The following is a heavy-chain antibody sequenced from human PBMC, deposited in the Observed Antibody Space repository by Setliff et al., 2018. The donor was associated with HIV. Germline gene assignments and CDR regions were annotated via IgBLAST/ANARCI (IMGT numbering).Heavy chain of an antibody. D-gene: IGHD5-12*01. CDR3: ARPDRYTGHDNLDY. CDR2: IDPSDSYT. CDR1: GYTFTKYY. Sequence: PGESLKISCKGSGYTFTKYYITWVRQMPGKGLEWMGRIDPSDSYTHYSPSFQGRVSISVDRSIDTAYMQWSSLRASDTATYYCARPDRYTGHDNLDYWGQETLVTVSS. J-gene: IGHJ4*02. V-gene: IGHV5-10-1*01.